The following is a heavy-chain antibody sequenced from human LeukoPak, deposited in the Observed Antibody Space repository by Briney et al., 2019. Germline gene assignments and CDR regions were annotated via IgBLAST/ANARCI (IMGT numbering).Heavy chain of an antibody. CDR1: GFIFTHHW. CDR2: IKEDESAK. J-gene: IGHJ4*02. D-gene: IGHD3-16*01. CDR3: ARAVDVADY. Sequence: GGPLRLSCVGSGFIFTHHWMSWVRQAPGKGLDWVANIKEDESAKFYADSVRGRFTNSRDNAKNSVYLQMNNLRVEDTAVYYCARAVDVADYWGRGTLVTVSS. V-gene: IGHV3-7*01.